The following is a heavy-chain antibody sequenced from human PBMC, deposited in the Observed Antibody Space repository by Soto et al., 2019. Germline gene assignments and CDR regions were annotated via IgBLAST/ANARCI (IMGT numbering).Heavy chain of an antibody. V-gene: IGHV3-23*01. CDR2: ISSSGGST. D-gene: IGHD2-21*02. Sequence: EVQLLESGGGLVQPGGSLRLSCAASGFTFSNYAMSWVRQAPGKGLEWVSAISSSGGSTYYADSVKGRFTISRDNSKNTLYLQMNSLRAEDTAVYYCAKYYGGDSAHKYTLDPWGQGTLVTVSS. J-gene: IGHJ5*02. CDR1: GFTFSNYA. CDR3: AKYYGGDSAHKYTLDP.